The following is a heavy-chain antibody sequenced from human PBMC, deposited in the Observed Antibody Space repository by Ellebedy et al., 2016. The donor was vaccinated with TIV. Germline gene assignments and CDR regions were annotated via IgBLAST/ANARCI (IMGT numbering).Heavy chain of an antibody. CDR2: ISWNSGSI. J-gene: IGHJ4*02. Sequence: SLKISCAASGFTFDDYAMHWVRQAPGKGLEWVSGISWNSGSIGYADSVKGRFTISRDNAKNSLYLQMNSLRAEDTALYYCAKDPYYDFWSGYLNFDYWGQGTLVTVSS. CDR1: GFTFDDYA. D-gene: IGHD3-3*01. CDR3: AKDPYYDFWSGYLNFDY. V-gene: IGHV3-9*01.